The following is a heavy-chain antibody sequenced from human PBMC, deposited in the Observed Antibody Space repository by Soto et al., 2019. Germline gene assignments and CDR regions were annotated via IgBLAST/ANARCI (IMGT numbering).Heavy chain of an antibody. Sequence: ASVKVSCKASGGTFSSYAISWVRQAPGQGLEWMGGIIPIFGTANYAQKFQGRVTITADESTSTAYMELSSLRSEDTAVYYCARGYYYDSSGYYDYYYGMDVWGQGTTVTVSS. V-gene: IGHV1-69*13. CDR3: ARGYYYDSSGYYDYYYGMDV. J-gene: IGHJ6*02. CDR1: GGTFSSYA. D-gene: IGHD3-22*01. CDR2: IIPIFGTA.